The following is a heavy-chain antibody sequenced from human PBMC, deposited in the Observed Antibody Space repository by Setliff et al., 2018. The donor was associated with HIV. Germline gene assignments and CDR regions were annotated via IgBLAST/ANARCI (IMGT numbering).Heavy chain of an antibody. CDR1: GGSLNNYA. D-gene: IGHD5-12*01. CDR2: IIPIFGTT. CDR3: ARDLYDRWLQQYWFFDL. Sequence: ASVNVSCKASGGSLNNYAISWVRQAPGQGLEWMGGIIPIFGTTTYAQKFQDRVTITTDESTTTFYMELSSLRSEDTALYFCARDLYDRWLQQYWFFDLWGRGTQVTVSS. V-gene: IGHV1-69*05. J-gene: IGHJ2*01.